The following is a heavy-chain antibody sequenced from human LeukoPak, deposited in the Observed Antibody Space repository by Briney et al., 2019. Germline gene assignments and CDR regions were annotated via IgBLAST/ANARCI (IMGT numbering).Heavy chain of an antibody. J-gene: IGHJ3*02. V-gene: IGHV4-4*07. Sequence: SETLSLTCTVSGGSISRYYWSWIRQPAGKGLEWIGRIYPRGSTNDNPPLKTRVTMSVDTSKNQFSLKLTSVTAADTAVYYCARGRYCSADICSGGDAFDIWGQGTMVSVSS. D-gene: IGHD2-15*01. CDR3: ARGRYCSADICSGGDAFDI. CDR2: IYPRGST. CDR1: GGSISRYY.